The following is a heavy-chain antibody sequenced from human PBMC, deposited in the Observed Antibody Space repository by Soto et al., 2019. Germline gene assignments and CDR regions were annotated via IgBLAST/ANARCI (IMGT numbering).Heavy chain of an antibody. CDR2: IYYSGST. Sequence: QVQLQESGPGPVKPSQTLSLTCTVSGGSISSGGYYWSWIRQHPGKGLEWIGYIYYSGSTYYNPSLKSRVPRAVDTSENQCSLKLSSVTAADTAVYYCARDPSGSGSYFDYWGQGTLVTVSS. D-gene: IGHD3-10*01. V-gene: IGHV4-31*03. J-gene: IGHJ4*02. CDR3: ARDPSGSGSYFDY. CDR1: GGSISSGGYY.